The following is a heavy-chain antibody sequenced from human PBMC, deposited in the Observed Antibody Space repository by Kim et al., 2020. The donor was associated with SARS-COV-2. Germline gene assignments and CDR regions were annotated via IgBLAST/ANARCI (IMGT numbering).Heavy chain of an antibody. V-gene: IGHV3-15*01. CDR2: IKSKTDGGTT. D-gene: IGHD4-4*01. Sequence: GGSLRLSCAASGFTFSNAWMSWVRQAPGKGLEWVGRIKSKTDGGTTDYAAPVKGRFTISRDDSKNTLYLQMNSLKTEDTAVYYCWATTVTTTTTSYFDYWGQGTLVTVSS. J-gene: IGHJ4*02. CDR3: WATTVTTTTTSYFDY. CDR1: GFTFSNAW.